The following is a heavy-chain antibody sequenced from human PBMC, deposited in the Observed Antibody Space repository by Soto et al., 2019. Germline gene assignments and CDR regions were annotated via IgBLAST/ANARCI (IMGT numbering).Heavy chain of an antibody. D-gene: IGHD2-15*01. CDR1: GGSFSGYY. J-gene: IGHJ4*02. Sequence: PSETLSLTCAVYGGSFSGYYWSWIRQPPGKGLEWIGEINHSGSTNYNPSLKSRVTISVDTSKNQFSLKLSSVTAADTAVYYCARGPIVVVVAATRTASVNFDYWGQGTLVTVSS. V-gene: IGHV4-34*01. CDR2: INHSGST. CDR3: ARGPIVVVVAATRTASVNFDY.